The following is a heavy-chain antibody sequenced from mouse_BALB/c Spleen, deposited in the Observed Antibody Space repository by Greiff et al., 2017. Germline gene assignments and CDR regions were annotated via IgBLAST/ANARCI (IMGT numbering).Heavy chain of an antibody. J-gene: IGHJ2*01. V-gene: IGHV5-6*01. CDR3: ARFYDGPFDY. CDR1: GFTFSSYG. CDR2: ISSGGSYT. D-gene: IGHD2-3*01. Sequence: EVQLQQSGGDLVKPGGSLKLSCAASGFTFSSYGMSWVRQTPDKRLEWVATISSGGSYTYYPDSVKGRFTISRDNAKNTLYLQMSSLKSEDTAMYYCARFYDGPFDYWGQGTTLTVSS.